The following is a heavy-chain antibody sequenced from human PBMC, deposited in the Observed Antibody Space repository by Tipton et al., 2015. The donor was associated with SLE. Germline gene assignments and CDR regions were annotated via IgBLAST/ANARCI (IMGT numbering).Heavy chain of an antibody. J-gene: IGHJ3*02. V-gene: IGHV4-34*01. D-gene: IGHD3-22*01. Sequence: TLSLTCAVYGGSFSGYYWSWIRQPPGKGLEWIGEINHSGRTNCNPSLKSRVTISVDTSKNQFSLKLSSVTAADTAVYYCAEGSDYYDSSGYYPGAFDIWGQGTMVTVSS. CDR1: GGSFSGYY. CDR3: AEGSDYYDSSGYYPGAFDI. CDR2: INHSGRT.